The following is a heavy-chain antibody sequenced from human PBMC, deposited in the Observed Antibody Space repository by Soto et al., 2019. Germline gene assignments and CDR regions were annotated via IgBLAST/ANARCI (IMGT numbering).Heavy chain of an antibody. CDR3: ARESEDLTSNFDY. Sequence: GSLRLSCAASWFTFTRYSMNWVRQSPGKGLEWVSSISSTTNYIYYGDSMKGRFTISRDNAKNSLYLEMNSLRAEDTAVYYCARESEDLTSNFDYWGQGTLVTVSS. CDR1: WFTFTRYS. V-gene: IGHV3-21*06. CDR2: ISSTTNYI. J-gene: IGHJ4*02.